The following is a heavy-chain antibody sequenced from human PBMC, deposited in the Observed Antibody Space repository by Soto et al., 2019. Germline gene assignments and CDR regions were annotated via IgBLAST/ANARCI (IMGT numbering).Heavy chain of an antibody. V-gene: IGHV4-31*03. Sequence: QVQLQESGPGLVKPSQTLSLTCSVSGDSISSRGYYWAWIRQHPGKGLEWIGCIYYSGGTSYNPSLKSRLTMSVDTSKKQFSLKLSSVTAADTAIYYCARTKDYISSLDYWGQGILVTVSS. CDR3: ARTKDYISSLDY. CDR2: IYYSGGT. D-gene: IGHD6-6*01. J-gene: IGHJ4*02. CDR1: GDSISSRGYY.